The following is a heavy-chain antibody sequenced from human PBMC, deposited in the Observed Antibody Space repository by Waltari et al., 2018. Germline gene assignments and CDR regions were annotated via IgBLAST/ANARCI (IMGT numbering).Heavy chain of an antibody. D-gene: IGHD3-10*01. CDR2: LLPIFGTA. J-gene: IGHJ6*02. Sequence: QVQLVQSGAEVKKPGSSVKVSCKASGGTFSSYALSWERQAPGQELEWMGGLLPIFGTANYEQKFQGSVRVTTDEPTSTAYMELSSLRSEDTAVDYCAREYYYGSGSYLDYYYGMDVWGQGTTVTVSS. CDR3: AREYYYGSGSYLDYYYGMDV. CDR1: GGTFSSYA. V-gene: IGHV1-69*05.